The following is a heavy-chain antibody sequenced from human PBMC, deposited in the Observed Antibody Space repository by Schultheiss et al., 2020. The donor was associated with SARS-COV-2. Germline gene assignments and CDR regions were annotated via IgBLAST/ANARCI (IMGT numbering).Heavy chain of an antibody. V-gene: IGHV4-39*07. CDR2: INHSGST. CDR1: GGSISSGGYY. J-gene: IGHJ6*02. D-gene: IGHD6-6*01. Sequence: SQTLSLTCTVSGGSISSGGYYWSWIRQPPGKGLEWIGEINHSGSTNYNPSLKSRVTISVDTSKNQFSLKLSSVTAADTAVYYCARGRVAAHQRYYYYGMDVWGQGTTVTVSS. CDR3: ARGRVAAHQRYYYYGMDV.